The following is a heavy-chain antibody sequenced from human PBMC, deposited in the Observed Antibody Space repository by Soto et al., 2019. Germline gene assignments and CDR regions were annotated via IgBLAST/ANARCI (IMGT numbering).Heavy chain of an antibody. Sequence: GSLILSCAAPGFTFSDHYMSWIRQAPGKGLEWISYISTSGNAIKYADSVKGRFTVSRDNAKDSLFLQMNSLRAEDTAVYYCARGTLALLEVLDNWGQGTLVTVSS. V-gene: IGHV3-11*01. CDR2: ISTSGNAI. D-gene: IGHD1-26*01. CDR1: GFTFSDHY. J-gene: IGHJ4*02. CDR3: ARGTLALLEVLDN.